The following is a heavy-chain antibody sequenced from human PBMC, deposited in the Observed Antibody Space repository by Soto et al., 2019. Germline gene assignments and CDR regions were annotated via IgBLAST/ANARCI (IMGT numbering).Heavy chain of an antibody. J-gene: IGHJ4*02. D-gene: IGHD2-2*01. Sequence: QVQLVQSGAEVKKPGSSVKVSCKASGGTFGSYAFSWVRQAPGQGLEWMGGIIPVSGAAHYAQKFQGRVTITADESTSTAYIELSSLSSQDTAVYYCATALGCRSTSCTLAYWGQGTRVIVSS. CDR3: ATALGCRSTSCTLAY. CDR2: IIPVSGAA. V-gene: IGHV1-69*01. CDR1: GGTFGSYA.